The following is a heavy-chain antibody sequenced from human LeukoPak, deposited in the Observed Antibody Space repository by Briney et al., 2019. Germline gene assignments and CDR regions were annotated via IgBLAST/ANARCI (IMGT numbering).Heavy chain of an antibody. CDR1: GYTFTSYA. CDR2: INAGNGNT. CDR3: ARGEKVLRYFDWLSPLGY. V-gene: IGHV1-3*01. J-gene: IGHJ4*02. D-gene: IGHD3-9*01. Sequence: ASVKVSCKASGYTFTSYAMHWVRQAPGQRLEWMGWINAGNGNTKYSQKFQGRVTITRDTSASTAYMELSSLRSEDTAVYYCARGEKVLRYFDWLSPLGYWGQGTLVTVSS.